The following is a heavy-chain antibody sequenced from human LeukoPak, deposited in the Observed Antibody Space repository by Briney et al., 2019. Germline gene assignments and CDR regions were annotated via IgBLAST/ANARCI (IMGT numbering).Heavy chain of an antibody. Sequence: PGGSLRLSCTPSGFTFSDRYMDWVRQAPGKGLEWVGRSRNKANRYTTEYAASVKGRFTISRDDSKNLLYLQMDSLKTEDTAVYYCTTCSTGTRLYYFDNWGQGTLVTVSS. CDR1: GFTFSDRY. J-gene: IGHJ4*02. D-gene: IGHD1/OR15-1a*01. V-gene: IGHV3-72*01. CDR2: SRNKANRYTT. CDR3: TTCSTGTRLYYFDN.